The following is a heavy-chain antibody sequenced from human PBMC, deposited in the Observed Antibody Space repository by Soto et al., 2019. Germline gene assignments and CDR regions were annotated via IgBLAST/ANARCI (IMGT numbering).Heavy chain of an antibody. D-gene: IGHD3-22*01. J-gene: IGHJ1*01. V-gene: IGHV2-5*02. CDR1: GFSLSSSGVG. CDR3: AHIRVTMIVGAGYFQH. Sequence: QITLKESGPTLVKPTQTLTLTCTFSGFSLSSSGVGVGWIRQPPGKALEWVALIYWDDTKRYSPSLKSGLTITKAAAKNQVVLTMTNMDPVDTATYDCAHIRVTMIVGAGYFQHWGQGTLVTVSS. CDR2: IYWDDTK.